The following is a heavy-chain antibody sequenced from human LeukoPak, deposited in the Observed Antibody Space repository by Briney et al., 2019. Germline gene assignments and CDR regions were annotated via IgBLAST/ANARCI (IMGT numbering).Heavy chain of an antibody. CDR1: GYTFTGYY. J-gene: IGHJ5*02. D-gene: IGHD6-19*01. V-gene: IGHV1-2*02. Sequence: ASVKVSCKASGYTFTGYYMHWVRQAPGQGLEWMGWINPNSGGTNYAQKFQGRVTMTRDTSISTAYMELSRLRSDDTAVYYCARDGVRIAVAGKRNWFDPWGQGTLVTVSS. CDR3: ARDGVRIAVAGKRNWFDP. CDR2: INPNSGGT.